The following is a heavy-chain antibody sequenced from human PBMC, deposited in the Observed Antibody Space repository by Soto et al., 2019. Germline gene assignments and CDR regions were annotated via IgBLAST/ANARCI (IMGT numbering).Heavy chain of an antibody. J-gene: IGHJ6*03. CDR2: ISYDGSNK. Sequence: PGGSLRLSCAASGFTFSSYGMHWVRQAPGKGLEWVAVISYDGSNKYYADSVKGRFTISRDNSKNTLYLQMNSLRAEDTAVYYCAKVMVYATYYYYYMDVWGKGTTVTVSS. CDR1: GFTFSSYG. CDR3: AKVMVYATYYYYYMDV. D-gene: IGHD2-8*01. V-gene: IGHV3-30*18.